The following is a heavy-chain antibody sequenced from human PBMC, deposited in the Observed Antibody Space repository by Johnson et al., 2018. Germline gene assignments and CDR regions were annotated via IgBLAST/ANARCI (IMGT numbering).Heavy chain of an antibody. V-gene: IGHV3-13*01. J-gene: IGHJ3*02. CDR1: GFTFSSYD. CDR3: ARPSEVITQHDAFDI. CDR2: MGTAGDT. Sequence: VQLVESGGGLVQPGGSLRLSCAASGFTFSSYDMHWVRQATGKGLEWVSAMGTAGDTYYPGSVTGRFTISRENAKNSLYLQMNSLRAGDTAVYYCARPSEVITQHDAFDIWGQGTMVTVSS. D-gene: IGHD3-22*01.